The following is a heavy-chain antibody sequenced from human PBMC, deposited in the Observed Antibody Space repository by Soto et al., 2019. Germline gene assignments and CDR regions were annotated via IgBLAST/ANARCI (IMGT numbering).Heavy chain of an antibody. D-gene: IGHD1-26*01. CDR3: AREDMSGTYYFDS. V-gene: IGHV4-61*01. J-gene: IGHJ4*02. CDR2: VYYSGIT. CDR1: GGSASSQTHF. Sequence: SETLSLTCRVSGGSASSQTHFWTWIRQAPGKGLEWIGYVYYSGITNFNPSLKSRVTISADTSNNQIFLSLTSVTAADTAVYYCAREDMSGTYYFDSWGQGTLVTVSS.